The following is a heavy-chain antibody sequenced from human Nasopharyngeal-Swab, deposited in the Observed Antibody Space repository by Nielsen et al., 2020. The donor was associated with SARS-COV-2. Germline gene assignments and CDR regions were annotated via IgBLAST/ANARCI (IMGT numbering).Heavy chain of an antibody. CDR2: IWYDGSNK. D-gene: IGHD3-10*01. CDR1: GFTFSSYG. V-gene: IGHV3-33*01. CDR3: ARDLRLNEGDHY. Sequence: GGSLRLSCAASGFTFSSYGMHWVRQAPGKGLEWVAVIWYDGSNKYYADSVKGRFTISRDNSKNTLYLQMNSLRAEDTAVYYCARDLRLNEGDHYWGQGTLVTVSS. J-gene: IGHJ4*02.